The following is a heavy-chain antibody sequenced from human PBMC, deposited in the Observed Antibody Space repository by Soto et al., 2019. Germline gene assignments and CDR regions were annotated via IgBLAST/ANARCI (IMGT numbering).Heavy chain of an antibody. Sequence: TLSLTCTVYAGSIRSGGYYWSGIRQHPGKGLEWIGYIYYSGSTYYNPSLKSRVTISVDTSKNQFSLKLSSVTAADTAVYYCARVRELGWNNWYFDLWGRGTLVTVSS. CDR2: IYYSGST. D-gene: IGHD1-1*01. J-gene: IGHJ2*01. CDR1: AGSIRSGGYY. CDR3: ARVRELGWNNWYFDL. V-gene: IGHV4-31*03.